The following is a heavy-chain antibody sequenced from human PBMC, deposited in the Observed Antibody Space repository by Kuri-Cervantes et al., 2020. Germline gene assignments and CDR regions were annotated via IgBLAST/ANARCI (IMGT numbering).Heavy chain of an antibody. D-gene: IGHD1-7*01. J-gene: IGHJ4*02. CDR1: GYTFTSYG. V-gene: IGHV1-24*01. Sequence: ASVKVSCKASGYTFTSYGISWVRQAPGKGLEWMGGFDPEDGETIYAQKFQGRVTMTEDTSTDTAYMELSSLRSEDTAAYYCATDLVGNYVAFDYWGQGTLVTVSS. CDR3: ATDLVGNYVAFDY. CDR2: FDPEDGET.